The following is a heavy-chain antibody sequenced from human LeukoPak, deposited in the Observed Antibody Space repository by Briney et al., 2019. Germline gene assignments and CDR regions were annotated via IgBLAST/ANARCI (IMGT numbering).Heavy chain of an antibody. CDR3: ARSPDSSGWYGSNDY. J-gene: IGHJ4*02. CDR2: IYTTGST. Sequence: SETLFLTCTVSGGSITSHSYQWSWIRQPAGKGLEWIGRIYTTGSTNYNPSLKSRVSISVDMSKNQFSLNLRSVTAADTAVYYCARSPDSSGWYGSNDYWGQGTLVTVSS. D-gene: IGHD6-19*01. V-gene: IGHV4-61*02. CDR1: GGSITSHSYQ.